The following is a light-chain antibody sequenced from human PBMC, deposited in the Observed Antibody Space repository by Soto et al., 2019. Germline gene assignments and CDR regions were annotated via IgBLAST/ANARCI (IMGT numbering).Light chain of an antibody. CDR2: AAS. V-gene: IGKV3-15*01. Sequence: EIVMTQSSATLSVSPGERVTLSCRASPSVITKLAWYQQKPGQAPRLLIYAASSRATGIRARFSGSGSGTEFTITIISLQSEDIAVYYWKQYINWPWTFGQGTKVEIK. CDR1: PSVITK. J-gene: IGKJ1*01. CDR3: KQYINWPWT.